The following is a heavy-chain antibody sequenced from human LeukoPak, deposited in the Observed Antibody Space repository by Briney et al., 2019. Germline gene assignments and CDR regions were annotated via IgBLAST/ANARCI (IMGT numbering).Heavy chain of an antibody. Sequence: ASVKVSCKASGYTFTSYDINWVRQATGQGIEWVGWMKPNSGNTGYAQKFQGRVTMTRNTSISTAYMELSSLRSEDTAVYYCARGTLGYSSSWYSLWDDYYYYGMDVWGQGTTVTVSS. CDR1: GYTFTSYD. CDR2: MKPNSGNT. D-gene: IGHD6-13*01. V-gene: IGHV1-8*01. CDR3: ARGTLGYSSSWYSLWDDYYYYGMDV. J-gene: IGHJ6*02.